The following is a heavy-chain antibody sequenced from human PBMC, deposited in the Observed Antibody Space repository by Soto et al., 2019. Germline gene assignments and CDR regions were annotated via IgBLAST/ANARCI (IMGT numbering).Heavy chain of an antibody. CDR3: AKDWGYGDYVFDF. Sequence: QVQLVESGGGVVQPGRSLRLSCAASRFTFSLYGIHWVRQAPGKGLEWVALISDDGSNQYFADSVKGRFTISRDNSNNTLYLQMNSLRPEDTAVYFCAKDWGYGDYVFDFWGQGTLVTVSS. V-gene: IGHV3-30*18. D-gene: IGHD4-17*01. CDR1: RFTFSLYG. CDR2: ISDDGSNQ. J-gene: IGHJ4*02.